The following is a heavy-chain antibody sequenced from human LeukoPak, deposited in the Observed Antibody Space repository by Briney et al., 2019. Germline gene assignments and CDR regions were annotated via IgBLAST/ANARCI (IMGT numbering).Heavy chain of an antibody. CDR3: ARDRTRLLY. CDR2: IKQDVSEK. J-gene: IGHJ4*02. D-gene: IGHD5/OR15-5a*01. CDR1: GFTVSSSW. V-gene: IGHV3-7*01. Sequence: GPSLRLSCAASGFTVSSSWMTSVRQAPGKGLEWVANIKQDVSEKYYVDSVKGRFTISRDDAKKSLYLQMNSLRAEDTAVYYCARDRTRLLYWGQGTLVTVSS.